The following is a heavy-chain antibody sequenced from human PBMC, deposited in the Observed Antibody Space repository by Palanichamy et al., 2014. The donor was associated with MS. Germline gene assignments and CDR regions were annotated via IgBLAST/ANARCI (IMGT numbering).Heavy chain of an antibody. D-gene: IGHD5-12*01. Sequence: YYGDLVRGRFTVSRDNAKNSLYLVLNNLRAEDTAIYYCARAVGGYDPLKLDYWGPGTLVTVSS. J-gene: IGHJ4*02. CDR3: ARAVGGYDPLKLDY. V-gene: IGHV3-21*01.